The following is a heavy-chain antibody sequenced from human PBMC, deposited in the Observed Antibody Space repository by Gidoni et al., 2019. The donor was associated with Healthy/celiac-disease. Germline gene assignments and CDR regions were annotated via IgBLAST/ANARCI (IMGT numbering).Heavy chain of an antibody. Sequence: QVQLQESGPGLVKPSQPLSLTCTVSGGSISSGSYYWSWIRQPAGKGLEWIGRIYTSGSTNYNPSLKSRVTISVDTSKNQFSLKLSSVTAADTAVYYCARAGYSGPPRYWGQGTLVTVSS. CDR2: IYTSGST. CDR3: ARAGYSGPPRY. J-gene: IGHJ4*02. CDR1: GGSISSGSYY. V-gene: IGHV4-61*02. D-gene: IGHD1-26*01.